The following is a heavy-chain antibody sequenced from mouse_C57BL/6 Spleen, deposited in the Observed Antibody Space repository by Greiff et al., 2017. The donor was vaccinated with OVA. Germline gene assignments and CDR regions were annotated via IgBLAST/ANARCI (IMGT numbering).Heavy chain of an antibody. J-gene: IGHJ1*03. CDR1: GFTFSDAW. CDR2: IRNKANNHAT. Sequence: EVKVEESGGGLVQPGGSMKLSCAASGFTFSDAWMDWVRQSPETGLEWVAEIRNKANNHATYYAESVKGRFTISRDDSKSSVYLQMNSLRAEDTGIYYCTGGTTVVSYWYFDVWGTGTTVTVAS. V-gene: IGHV6-6*01. CDR3: TGGTTVVSYWYFDV. D-gene: IGHD1-1*01.